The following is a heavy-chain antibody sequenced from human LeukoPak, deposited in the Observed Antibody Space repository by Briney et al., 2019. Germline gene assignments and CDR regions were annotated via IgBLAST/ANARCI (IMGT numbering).Heavy chain of an antibody. D-gene: IGHD5-12*01. J-gene: IGHJ4*02. V-gene: IGHV4-4*09. CDR1: GGSISSDS. CDR2: ILSSGST. Sequence: PSETLSLTCTVSGGSISSDSWSWIRQPPGKGLEWIGNILSSGSTNYNPSLKSRVTISVDTSKRQFSLKLTSVTAADTAMYYCARLKWRLDYYFAYWGQGTLVTVSS. CDR3: ARLKWRLDYYFAY.